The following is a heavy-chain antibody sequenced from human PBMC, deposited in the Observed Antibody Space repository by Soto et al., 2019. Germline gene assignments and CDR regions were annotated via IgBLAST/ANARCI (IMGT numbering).Heavy chain of an antibody. CDR2: IYYSGST. V-gene: IGHV4-59*01. J-gene: IGHJ5*02. CDR3: ARDRGVWDTAMANWFDP. D-gene: IGHD5-18*01. CDR1: GGSISSYY. Sequence: PSETLSLTCTVSGGSISSYYWSWIRQPPGKGLEWIGYIYYSGSTNYNPSLKSRVTISVDTSKNQFSLRRSSVTAADTAVYYCARDRGVWDTAMANWFDPWGQGTLVTVSS.